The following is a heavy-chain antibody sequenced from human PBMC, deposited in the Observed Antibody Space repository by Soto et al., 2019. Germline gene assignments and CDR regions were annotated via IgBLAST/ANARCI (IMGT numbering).Heavy chain of an antibody. Sequence: QVQLVQSGAEVREPGASVKVSCKDSGYSFTSLDINWVRQTTVQELEWMGWMQPSSGRTGYAQKFQGRVTMTRDTSINTAYMELSSLTSDDTDFYYCARGVTAGVDYWGQGTLVTVSS. J-gene: IGHJ4*02. D-gene: IGHD1-26*01. CDR3: ARGVTAGVDY. CDR1: GYSFTSLD. V-gene: IGHV1-8*01. CDR2: MQPSSGRT.